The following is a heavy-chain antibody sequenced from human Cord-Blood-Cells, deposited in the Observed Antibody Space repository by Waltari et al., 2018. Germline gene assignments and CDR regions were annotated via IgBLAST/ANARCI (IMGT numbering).Heavy chain of an antibody. D-gene: IGHD3-10*01. Sequence: EVQLVQSGAEVKKPGESLKISCKGSGYRFTSYWIGWVRQMPGKGLEWMGIIYPGDSDTRYSPSFQGQVTISADKSISTAYLQWSSLKASDTAMYYCARAATYYYGSGSSRNWFDPWGQGTLVTVSS. CDR1: GYRFTSYW. CDR3: ARAATYYYGSGSSRNWFDP. V-gene: IGHV5-51*01. J-gene: IGHJ5*02. CDR2: IYPGDSDT.